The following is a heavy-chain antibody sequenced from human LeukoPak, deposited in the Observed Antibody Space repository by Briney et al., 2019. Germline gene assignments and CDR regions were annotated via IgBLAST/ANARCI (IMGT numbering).Heavy chain of an antibody. CDR3: ARDALSSGWYDYNWFDP. J-gene: IGHJ5*02. CDR1: GYTFTSYG. D-gene: IGHD6-19*01. Sequence: ASVKVSCKASGYTFTSYGISWVRQAPGQGLEWMGWISAYDGNTNYAQKLQGRVTMTTDTSTSTAYMELRSLRSDETAVYYCARDALSSGWYDYNWFDPWGQGTLVTVSS. V-gene: IGHV1-18*04. CDR2: ISAYDGNT.